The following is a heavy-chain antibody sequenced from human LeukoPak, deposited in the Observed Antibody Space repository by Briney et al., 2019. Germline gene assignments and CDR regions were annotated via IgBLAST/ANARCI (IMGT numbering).Heavy chain of an antibody. CDR1: GGTFSSYA. J-gene: IGHJ6*03. V-gene: IGHV1-69*05. D-gene: IGHD2-15*01. Sequence: SVTVSCKASGGTFSSYAISWVRQAPGQGLEWMGGIIPIFGTANYAQKFQGRVTITTDESTSTAYMELSSLRSEDTAVYYCASHADCSGGSCYYYYYMDVWGKGTTVTVSS. CDR3: ASHADCSGGSCYYYYYMDV. CDR2: IIPIFGTA.